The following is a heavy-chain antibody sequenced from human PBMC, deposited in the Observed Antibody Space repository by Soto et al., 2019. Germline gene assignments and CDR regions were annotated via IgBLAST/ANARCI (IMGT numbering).Heavy chain of an antibody. J-gene: IGHJ4*02. Sequence: QVQLVESGGGVVQPGRSLRLSCAASGFTFSSYGMHWVRQAPGKGLEWVAVIWYDGSNKYYADSVKGRFTISRDNSKNTLYLQMNSLRAEDTAVYYCARSFTAAAGGESYWGQGTLVIVSS. V-gene: IGHV3-33*01. CDR2: IWYDGSNK. CDR1: GFTFSSYG. CDR3: ARSFTAAAGGESY. D-gene: IGHD6-13*01.